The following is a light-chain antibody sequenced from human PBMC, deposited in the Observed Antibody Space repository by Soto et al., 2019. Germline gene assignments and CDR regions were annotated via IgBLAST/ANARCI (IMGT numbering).Light chain of an antibody. V-gene: IGKV3-15*01. CDR1: QSVSSS. J-gene: IGKJ1*01. CDR3: QQYNNWWT. Sequence: EIVMTQSPATLSVSPGERATLSCRASQSVSSSLAWYQQKPGQAPRLLIYGASTRATGIPARFSGSWSETEFTLTISSLQSEDSAVYYCQQYNNWWTFGQGTKVEIK. CDR2: GAS.